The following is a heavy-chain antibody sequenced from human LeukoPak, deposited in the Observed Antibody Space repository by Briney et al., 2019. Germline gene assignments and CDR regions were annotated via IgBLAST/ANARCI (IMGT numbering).Heavy chain of an antibody. V-gene: IGHV3-11*04. CDR2: ISSSGSTI. J-gene: IGHJ5*02. D-gene: IGHD3-10*01. Sequence: TGGSLRLSCAASGFTFSDYYMSWIRQAPGKGLGWVSYISSSGSTIYYADSVKGRFTISRDNAKNSLYLQMNSLRAEDTAVYYCASPLLWFGIRTWGQGTLVAVSS. CDR1: GFTFSDYY. CDR3: ASPLLWFGIRT.